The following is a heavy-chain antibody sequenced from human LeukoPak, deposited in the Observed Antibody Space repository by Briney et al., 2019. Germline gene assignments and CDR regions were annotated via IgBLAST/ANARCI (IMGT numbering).Heavy chain of an antibody. D-gene: IGHD3-10*01. CDR1: GFTFRNYG. Sequence: GGSLRLSCAASGFTFRNYGMHWVRQAPGKGLEWVAVIWYDGSNKYYADSVKGRFTISRDNSKNTLFLQMDGLRAEDTAVYYCARIRYGSGSYAYYYYYYGVDVWGQGTTVTVSS. CDR3: ARIRYGSGSYAYYYYYYGVDV. V-gene: IGHV3-33*01. CDR2: IWYDGSNK. J-gene: IGHJ6*02.